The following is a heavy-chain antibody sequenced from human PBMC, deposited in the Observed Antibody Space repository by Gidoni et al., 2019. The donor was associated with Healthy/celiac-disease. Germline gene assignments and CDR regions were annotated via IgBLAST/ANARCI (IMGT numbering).Heavy chain of an antibody. CDR2: IAPSDSYT. D-gene: IGHD1-26*01. Sequence: EVQLVQSGAEVKKPGEALRISCKGSGYSFTSYGLSWVRQMPGKGLEWMGRIAPSDSYTNYSPSFQGHVTISADKSISTAYLQWSSLKASDTAMYYCARGSRWELLPVDDYWGQGTLVTVSS. CDR3: ARGSRWELLPVDDY. V-gene: IGHV5-10-1*03. CDR1: GYSFTSYG. J-gene: IGHJ4*02.